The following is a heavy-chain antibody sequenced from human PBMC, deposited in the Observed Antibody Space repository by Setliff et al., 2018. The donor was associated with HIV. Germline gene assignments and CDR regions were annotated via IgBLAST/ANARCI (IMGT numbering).Heavy chain of an antibody. CDR2: INPSGGRT. D-gene: IGHD5-12*01. V-gene: IGHV1-46*01. J-gene: IGHJ3*02. CDR3: ARAEMATIVAFDI. CDR1: GYTFTNYY. Sequence: GASVKVSCKASGYTFTNYYIHWVRQAPGQGLEWMGLINPSGGRTSYAQKFQGRLTMTRDTSRSTVYMELSSLRSDDTAVYYCARAEMATIVAFDIWGQGTMVTVS.